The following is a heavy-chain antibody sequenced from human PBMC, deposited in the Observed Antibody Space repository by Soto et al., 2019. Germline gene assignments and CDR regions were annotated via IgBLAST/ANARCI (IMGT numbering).Heavy chain of an antibody. CDR2: IYYSGST. V-gene: IGHV4-59*01. D-gene: IGHD3-16*01. J-gene: IGHJ4*02. CDR1: GGSISSYY. Sequence: SETLSLSCTVSGGSISSYYWSWIRQPPGKGLEWIGYIYYSGSTNYNPSLKSRVTISVDTSKNKFSLKLSSVTAADTAVYYCARDVGPTFNFDYWGKGTLVTVSS. CDR3: ARDVGPTFNFDY.